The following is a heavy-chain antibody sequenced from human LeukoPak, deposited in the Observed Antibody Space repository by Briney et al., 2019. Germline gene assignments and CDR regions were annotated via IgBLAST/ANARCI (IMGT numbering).Heavy chain of an antibody. J-gene: IGHJ6*02. CDR1: GGSISSSGYY. Sequence: ETLSLTCTVSGGSISSSGYYWGWIRQPPGKGLEWVSAIGSDGNKHYSESVKGRFAISRDNSKNTLFLQMSSLRAEDTALYYCAKDLHYYVAMDVWGQGTTVTVSS. V-gene: IGHV3-23*01. CDR2: IGSDGNK. CDR3: AKDLHYYVAMDV. D-gene: IGHD3-10*02.